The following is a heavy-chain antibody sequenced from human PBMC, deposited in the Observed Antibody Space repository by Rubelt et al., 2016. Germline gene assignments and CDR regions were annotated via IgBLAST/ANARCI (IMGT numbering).Heavy chain of an antibody. J-gene: IGHJ4*02. Sequence: DSVKGRFTISRDNAKNSLYLQMNSLRAEDTAVYYCARDPRRYCSGGSCYFDYWGQGTLVTVSS. D-gene: IGHD2-15*01. V-gene: IGHV3-7*01. CDR3: ARDPRRYCSGGSCYFDY.